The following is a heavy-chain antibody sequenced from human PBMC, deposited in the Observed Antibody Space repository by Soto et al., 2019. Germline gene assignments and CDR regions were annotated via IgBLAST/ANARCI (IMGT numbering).Heavy chain of an antibody. CDR1: GFTFSSYG. D-gene: IGHD4-17*01. CDR2: IWYDGSNK. CDR3: ARDTYPPRGYGDYGGY. J-gene: IGHJ4*02. Sequence: QVQLVESGGGVVQPGRSLRLSCAASGFTFSSYGMHWVRQAPGKGPEWVAVIWYDGSNKYYADSVKGRFTISRDNSKNTLYLQMNSLRVEDTAVYYCARDTYPPRGYGDYGGYWGQGTLVTVSS. V-gene: IGHV3-33*01.